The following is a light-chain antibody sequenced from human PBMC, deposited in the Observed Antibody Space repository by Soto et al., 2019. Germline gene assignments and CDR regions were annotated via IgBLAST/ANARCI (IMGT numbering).Light chain of an antibody. CDR2: EVT. CDR3: SSFASSNTWV. V-gene: IGLV2-8*01. J-gene: IGLJ3*02. CDR1: SSDVGAYNY. Sequence: QSALTPPPSASGSPGQSVTISCTGTSSDVGAYNYVSWYQQHAGKAPKLVIYEVTKLPSGVPDRFSGSKSANTAALTVSGLQAEAEADYYCSSFASSNTWVFGGGTKHTVL.